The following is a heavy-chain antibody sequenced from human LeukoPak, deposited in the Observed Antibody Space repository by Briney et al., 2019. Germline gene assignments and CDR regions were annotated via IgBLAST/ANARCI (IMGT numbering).Heavy chain of an antibody. Sequence: ASVKVSCTASGYTFTDYYLHWVRQALGQGFEWMGWINPNSGDTNYAQKFQGRVTMTRDTSISTAHMEMSRLRSDDTAVYYCARANFLYCSSTTCLFDYWGQGTLVTVSS. J-gene: IGHJ4*02. CDR1: GYTFTDYY. V-gene: IGHV1-2*02. D-gene: IGHD2-2*01. CDR3: ARANFLYCSSTTCLFDY. CDR2: INPNSGDT.